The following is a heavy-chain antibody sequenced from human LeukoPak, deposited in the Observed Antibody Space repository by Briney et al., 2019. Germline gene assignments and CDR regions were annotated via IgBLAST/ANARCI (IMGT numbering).Heavy chain of an antibody. CDR3: ARDGGYSGSYSDY. CDR1: GFTFSSYS. D-gene: IGHD1-26*01. CDR2: ISSSSSYI. J-gene: IGHJ4*02. Sequence: GGSLRLSCAASGFTFSSYSMNWVRQAPGKGREWVSSISSSSSYIYYADSVKGRFTISRDNAKNSLYLQMNSLRAEDTAVYYCARDGGYSGSYSDYWGQGTLVTVSS. V-gene: IGHV3-21*01.